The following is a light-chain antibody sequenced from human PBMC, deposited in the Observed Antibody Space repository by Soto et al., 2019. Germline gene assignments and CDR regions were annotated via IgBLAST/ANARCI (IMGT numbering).Light chain of an antibody. CDR2: GDS. J-gene: IGLJ2*01. CDR3: CSYAGSYTVI. V-gene: IGLV1-40*01. Sequence: QAVVTQPPSVSGAPGQRVTISCIGSSSNIGSGYDVHWYQQFPRTAPKLLISGDSNRPSGVPDRFSGSKSGNTASLTISGLQAEDEADYYCCSYAGSYTVIFGGGTQLTVL. CDR1: SSNIGSGYD.